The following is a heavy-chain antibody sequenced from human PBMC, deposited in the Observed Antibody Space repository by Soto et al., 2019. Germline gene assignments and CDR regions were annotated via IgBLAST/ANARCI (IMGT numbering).Heavy chain of an antibody. J-gene: IGHJ1*01. CDR3: ARVLRAGGSGK. Sequence: EVQLVESGGALVQPGGSLRLSCAASGCTFSSYSMNWVRQAPGKGPEWVSYISSSSSTIYYADSVKIRFTTSRENAKNSMFLVIERLGAGDAAVYFCARVLRAGGSGKWGQGTLVTVSS. V-gene: IGHV3-48*01. CDR2: ISSSSSTI. D-gene: IGHD3-10*01. CDR1: GCTFSSYS.